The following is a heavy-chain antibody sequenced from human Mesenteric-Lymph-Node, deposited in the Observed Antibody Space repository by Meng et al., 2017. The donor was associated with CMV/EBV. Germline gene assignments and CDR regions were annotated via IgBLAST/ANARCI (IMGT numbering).Heavy chain of an antibody. CDR3: ARAGQLAGRGWFDP. Sequence: GESLKISWAASGFTFSSYSMNWVRQAPGKGLEWVSYISSSSSTIYYADSVKGRFTISRDNAKNSLYLQMNSLRAEDTAVYYCARAGQLAGRGWFDPWGQGTLVTVSS. J-gene: IGHJ5*02. V-gene: IGHV3-48*04. CDR2: ISSSSSTI. CDR1: GFTFSSYS. D-gene: IGHD6-6*01.